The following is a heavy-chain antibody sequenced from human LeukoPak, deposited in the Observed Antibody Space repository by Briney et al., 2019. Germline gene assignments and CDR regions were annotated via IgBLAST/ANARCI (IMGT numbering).Heavy chain of an antibody. V-gene: IGHV3-21*01. J-gene: IGHJ4*02. D-gene: IGHD4-17*01. Sequence: PGGSLRLSCAASGFTFSGYSMNWVRQTPGKGLEWVSSISSDSHHIFCADSVKGRFTISRDNARNSLYLQMNSLRVEDAALYYCVRGSIRSGDPSDYWGQGTLVTVSS. CDR2: ISSDSHHI. CDR3: VRGSIRSGDPSDY. CDR1: GFTFSGYS.